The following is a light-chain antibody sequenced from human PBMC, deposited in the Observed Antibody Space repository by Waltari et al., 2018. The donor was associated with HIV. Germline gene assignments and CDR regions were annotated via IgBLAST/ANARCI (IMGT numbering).Light chain of an antibody. Sequence: QAGLTQPPSVSKGMRQTATLTCTGNSNNVGNQGAAWLQQHQGQPPTLLTYRDNKRPSGISGRFSASRAGTTASLTSAGVQPEDWADYFCAKWDICLSAVVFGGGTTLTVL. V-gene: IGLV10-54*04. CDR2: RDN. CDR3: AKWDICLSAVV. J-gene: IGLJ2*01. CDR1: SNNVGNQG.